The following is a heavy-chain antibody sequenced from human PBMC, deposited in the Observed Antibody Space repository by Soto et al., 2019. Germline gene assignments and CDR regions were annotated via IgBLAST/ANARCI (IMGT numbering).Heavy chain of an antibody. J-gene: IGHJ4*02. CDR2: IKSRIAGGTT. CDR1: GFTFNNGW. Sequence: EVQLVESGGGLVKPGGSLRLSCAASGFTFNNGWMSWVRQAPGKGLEWTGRIKSRIAGGTTDYSAPVQGRLTISRDDSKNTLYLQMNSLKTEDPAEYYCTTDSTQRFCDGGPFYSLQTKIPDSWGQGTLVTVSS. D-gene: IGHD2-15*01. CDR3: TTDSTQRFCDGGPFYSLQTKIPDS. V-gene: IGHV3-15*01.